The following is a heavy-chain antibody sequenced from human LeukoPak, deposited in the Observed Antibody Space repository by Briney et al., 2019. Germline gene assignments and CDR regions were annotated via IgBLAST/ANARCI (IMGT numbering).Heavy chain of an antibody. CDR2: IYYSGST. J-gene: IGHJ3*02. D-gene: IGHD5/OR15-5a*01. V-gene: IGHV4-39*01. CDR3: ARHVVYNLPEAAFDI. Sequence: PSETLSLTCTVSGGSISSSSYYWGWIRQPPGKGLEWIGSIYYSGSTYYNPSLKSRVTISVDTSKNQFSLKLSSVTAADTAVYYCARHVVYNLPEAAFDIWGQGTMVTVSS. CDR1: GGSISSSSYY.